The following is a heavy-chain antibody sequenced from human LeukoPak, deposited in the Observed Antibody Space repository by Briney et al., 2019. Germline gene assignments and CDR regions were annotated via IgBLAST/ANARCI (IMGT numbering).Heavy chain of an antibody. CDR3: ALIPYCTTATCYYFDF. D-gene: IGHD2-2*01. CDR1: GYTFTTYG. Sequence: ASVKVSCKASGYTFTTYGISWVRQAPGQGLEWMGWISTYNGDTDYAQKLQGRVTMTADTSTSTTYVELRSLGSDDTAVYYCALIPYCTTATCYYFDFWGQGTLVTVSS. CDR2: ISTYNGDT. J-gene: IGHJ4*02. V-gene: IGHV1-18*01.